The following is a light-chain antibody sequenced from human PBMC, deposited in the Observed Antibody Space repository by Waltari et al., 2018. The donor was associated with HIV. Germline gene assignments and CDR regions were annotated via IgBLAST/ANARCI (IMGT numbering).Light chain of an antibody. Sequence: SYELTQPPSVSVSPGQTATITCSGYKLGNRYVCWYEQKPGQAPLLVIYDYTKRPAGIPERFSGSNSVNTATLTISGTQAVDEADYYCLAWDSSTVIFGGGTRLTVL. CDR1: KLGNRY. J-gene: IGLJ2*01. CDR2: DYT. V-gene: IGLV3-1*01. CDR3: LAWDSSTVI.